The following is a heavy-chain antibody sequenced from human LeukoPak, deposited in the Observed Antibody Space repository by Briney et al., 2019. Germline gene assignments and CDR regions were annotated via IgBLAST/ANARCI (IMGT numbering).Heavy chain of an antibody. D-gene: IGHD7-27*01. CDR3: ARSRGDLDF. CDR2: TYYRSKWYY. CDR1: GDSASSSEAA. J-gene: IGHJ4*02. Sequence: SQTLSPTCAISGDSASSSEAACNWIRQSPSRGLEWLGRTYYRSKWYYGYAVSVRGRITINADTSRNQFSLQLNSVTPEDTAVYYCARSRGDLDFWGQGSLVTVSS. V-gene: IGHV6-1*01.